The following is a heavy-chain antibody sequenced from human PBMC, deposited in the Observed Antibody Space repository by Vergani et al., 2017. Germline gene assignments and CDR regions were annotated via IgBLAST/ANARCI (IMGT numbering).Heavy chain of an antibody. V-gene: IGHV3-74*01. D-gene: IGHD5-12*01. CDR2: IKSDGSIT. CDR3: VRARCSGPCFMSNWFDS. Sequence: EVQLVESGGGLIHPGGSLRLSCEGSGFSFSGYWMHWVRQSPEKGLVWVSRIKSDGSITKYADSVKGRVTISRDNAKNTLYLEMNSLRGDDTAIYYCVRARCSGPCFMSNWFDSWGQGTLVTVSS. J-gene: IGHJ5*01. CDR1: GFSFSGYW.